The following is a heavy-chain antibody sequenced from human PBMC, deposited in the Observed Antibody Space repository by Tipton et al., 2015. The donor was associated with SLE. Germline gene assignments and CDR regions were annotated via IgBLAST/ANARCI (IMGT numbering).Heavy chain of an antibody. CDR2: INWNGGST. J-gene: IGHJ4*02. CDR1: GFTFDGYA. V-gene: IGHV3-20*04. D-gene: IGHD6-19*01. CDR3: AKGKNSSGFLDY. Sequence: QLVQSGGGVVQPGGSLRLSCAASGFTFDGYAMHWVRQAPGKGLEWVSGINWNGGSTGYADSVKGRFTISRDNAKNSLYLQMNSLRAEDTAVYYCAKGKNSSGFLDYWGQGTLVTVSS.